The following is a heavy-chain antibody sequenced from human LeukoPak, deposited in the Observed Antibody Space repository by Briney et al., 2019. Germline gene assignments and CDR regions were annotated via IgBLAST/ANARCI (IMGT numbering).Heavy chain of an antibody. Sequence: PSETLSLTCAVYGGSFSGYYWSWIRQPPGKGLEWIGEINHSGSTNYNPSLKSRVTISVDTSKNQFSLKLSSVTAADTAVYYCARGRIWYYWGQGTLVTVSS. CDR1: GGSFSGYY. D-gene: IGHD2-15*01. CDR3: ARGRIWYY. CDR2: INHSGST. V-gene: IGHV4-34*01. J-gene: IGHJ4*02.